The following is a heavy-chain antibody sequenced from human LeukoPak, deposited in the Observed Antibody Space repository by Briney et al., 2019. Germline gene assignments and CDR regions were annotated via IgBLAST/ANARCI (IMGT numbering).Heavy chain of an antibody. D-gene: IGHD6-19*01. Sequence: PGGSLRLSCGAFGFTFSNSWMSWVRQAPGEGLEWVANIKRDGSETYYVDSVKGRFTISRDNAKNSLYLQMDSLRAEDTAVYYCARISTAVAGGDYWGQGTLVIVSS. CDR3: ARISTAVAGGDY. CDR2: IKRDGSET. CDR1: GFTFSNSW. J-gene: IGHJ4*02. V-gene: IGHV3-7*01.